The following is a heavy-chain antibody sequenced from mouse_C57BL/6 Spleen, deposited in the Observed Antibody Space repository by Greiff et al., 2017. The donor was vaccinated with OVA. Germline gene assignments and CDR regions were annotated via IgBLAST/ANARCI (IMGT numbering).Heavy chain of an antibody. CDR1: GYSFTDYN. CDR2: INPNYGTT. J-gene: IGHJ4*01. V-gene: IGHV1-39*01. CDR3: ARDEGLRLYYAMDY. D-gene: IGHD2-4*01. Sequence: VQLQQSGPELVKPGASVKISCKASGYSFTDYNMNWVKQSNGKSLEWIGVINPNYGTTSYNQKFKGKATLTVDTSSSTAYMELHSLTSEDSAVYFCARDEGLRLYYAMDYWGQGTSVTVSS.